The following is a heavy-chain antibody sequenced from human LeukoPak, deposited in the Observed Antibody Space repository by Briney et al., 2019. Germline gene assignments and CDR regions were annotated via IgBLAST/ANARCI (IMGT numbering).Heavy chain of an antibody. Sequence: SETLSLTCTVSGGSLSPYYWSWIRQPPGKGLEWIGEINHSGSTNYNPSLKSRVTISVDTSKNQFSLKLSSVTAADTAVYYCARGQWGSSGRYFDYWGQGTLVTVSS. D-gene: IGHD6-19*01. CDR3: ARGQWGSSGRYFDY. J-gene: IGHJ4*02. CDR2: INHSGST. V-gene: IGHV4-34*01. CDR1: GGSLSPYY.